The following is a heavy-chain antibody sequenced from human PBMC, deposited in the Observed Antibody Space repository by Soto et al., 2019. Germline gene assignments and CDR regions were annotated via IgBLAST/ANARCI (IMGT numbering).Heavy chain of an antibody. J-gene: IGHJ6*02. CDR3: ARDIVVVVAATWGGDTEPPDYGMDV. V-gene: IGHV1-18*01. Sequence: ASVKVSCKASGYTFTSYGISWVRQAPGQGLEWMGWISAYNGNTNYAQKLQGRVTMTTDTSTSTAYMELRSLRSDDTAVYYCARDIVVVVAATWGGDTEPPDYGMDVWGQGTTVTVSS. D-gene: IGHD2-15*01. CDR2: ISAYNGNT. CDR1: GYTFTSYG.